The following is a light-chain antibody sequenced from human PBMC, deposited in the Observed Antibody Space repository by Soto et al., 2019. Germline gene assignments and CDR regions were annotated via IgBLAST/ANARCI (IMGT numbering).Light chain of an antibody. CDR3: QAWDSTTVI. V-gene: IGLV3-1*01. J-gene: IGLJ7*01. CDR2: QDA. Sequence: SYELTQPPSVSVSPGQTASITCSGDKLGEKYVSWYQQKPGQSPVLVIYQDAKRPSGIPERFSGSNSGNTATLTISGTQAMDEADYYCQAWDSTTVIFGGGTQLTVL. CDR1: KLGEKY.